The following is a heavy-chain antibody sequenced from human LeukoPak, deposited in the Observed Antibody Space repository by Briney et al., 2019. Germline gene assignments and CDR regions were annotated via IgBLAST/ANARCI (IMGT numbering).Heavy chain of an antibody. CDR3: ARESSSSEFDY. Sequence: PGGSLRLSCAGTEVTFSTYEMNWVRQAPGKGLEGVSYISSRGGTIYYADSVKGRFTISRDNAKNSLYLQMNSLRAEDTAVYYCARESSSSEFDYWGQGTLVTVSS. D-gene: IGHD6-6*01. V-gene: IGHV3-48*03. J-gene: IGHJ4*02. CDR1: EVTFSTYE. CDR2: ISSRGGTI.